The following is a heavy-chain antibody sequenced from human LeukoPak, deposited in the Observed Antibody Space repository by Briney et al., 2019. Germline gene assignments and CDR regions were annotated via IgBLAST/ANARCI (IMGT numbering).Heavy chain of an antibody. J-gene: IGHJ5*02. Sequence: PGGSLRLSCAASGFTFGNYAMSWVRQAPGKGLEWVSTISGSGGDTYYADSVKGRFTISRDNSKNTLYLQMNNLRAEDMAIYYCARDDYGDYVGWFDPWGQGTLVTVSS. D-gene: IGHD4-17*01. CDR2: ISGSGGDT. CDR3: ARDDYGDYVGWFDP. V-gene: IGHV3-23*01. CDR1: GFTFGNYA.